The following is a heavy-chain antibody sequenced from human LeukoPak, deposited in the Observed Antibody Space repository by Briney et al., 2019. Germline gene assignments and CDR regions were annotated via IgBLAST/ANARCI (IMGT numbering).Heavy chain of an antibody. CDR2: IWYDGSNK. Sequence: GGSLRLSCAASGFIFSTYGMHWVRQAPGKGLEWVAVIWYDGSNKYYADSVKGRFTISRDNSKNTLYLQMNSLRAEDTAVYYCARAPPSDAFDIWGQGTMVTVSS. CDR3: ARAPPSDAFDI. CDR1: GFIFSTYG. V-gene: IGHV3-33*01. J-gene: IGHJ3*02.